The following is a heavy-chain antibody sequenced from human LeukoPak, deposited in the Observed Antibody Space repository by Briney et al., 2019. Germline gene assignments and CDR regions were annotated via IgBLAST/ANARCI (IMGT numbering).Heavy chain of an antibody. CDR1: GFTVSSYA. Sequence: PGGSLRLSCAASGFTVSSYAMGWVRQAPGEGLEWVSAISGSGGSTYYADSVKGRFTISRANSKTTLYLQMNSLRAEDTAVYYCAKGRGLGDLVVVTATDYWGQGTLVTVSS. CDR2: ISGSGGST. D-gene: IGHD2-21*02. CDR3: AKGRGLGDLVVVTATDY. V-gene: IGHV3-23*01. J-gene: IGHJ4*02.